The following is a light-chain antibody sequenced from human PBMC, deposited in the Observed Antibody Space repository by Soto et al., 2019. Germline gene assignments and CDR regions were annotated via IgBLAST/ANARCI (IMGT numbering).Light chain of an antibody. CDR1: KLGDKY. Sequence: SYELTQPPSVSVSPGQTASITCSGDKLGDKYACWYQQKPGQSPVLVIYQDTERPSGIPERFSGSNSGNTATLTISGTQAMDEADYYCQAWDSSTSSYVFGTGTKLTVL. J-gene: IGLJ1*01. V-gene: IGLV3-1*01. CDR3: QAWDSSTSSYV. CDR2: QDT.